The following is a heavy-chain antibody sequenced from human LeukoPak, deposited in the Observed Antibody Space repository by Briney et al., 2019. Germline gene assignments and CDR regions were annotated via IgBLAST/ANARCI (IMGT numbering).Heavy chain of an antibody. D-gene: IGHD6-6*01. J-gene: IGHJ4*02. V-gene: IGHV3-48*03. Sequence: GGSLRLSCAASGFTFSNYEMNWVRQAPGKGLEWISYIDSSGKTIYYADSVNGRFTISRDNAKNSVYQQMNSLRAEDTAVYYCAAVEYTSVDYWGQGTLVTVSS. CDR3: AAVEYTSVDY. CDR1: GFTFSNYE. CDR2: IDSSGKTI.